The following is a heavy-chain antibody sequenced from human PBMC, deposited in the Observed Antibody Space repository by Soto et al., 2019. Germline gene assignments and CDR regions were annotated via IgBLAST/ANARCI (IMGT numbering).Heavy chain of an antibody. Sequence: SGPTPVNPXQTLTLTCTFPGLSFTTAGVAVGWIRQTPGGALEWLTLIYYNDDRRFSPSLKTRLTITGDTSKNQVVLSLTNVDPGDTATYFCAHSDGGYEIIYCDFWGQGIPVTVSS. V-gene: IGHV2-5*01. J-gene: IGHJ4*02. CDR3: AHSDGGYEIIYCDF. CDR1: GLSFTTAGVA. CDR2: IYYNDDR. D-gene: IGHD5-12*01.